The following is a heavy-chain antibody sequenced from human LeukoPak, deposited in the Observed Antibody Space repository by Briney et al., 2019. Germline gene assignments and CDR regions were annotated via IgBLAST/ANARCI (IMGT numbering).Heavy chain of an antibody. CDR3: ARLYYGSGSYYSLDY. CDR1: GYTITGYY. Sequence: ATLKLSCKASGYTITGYYMHWVRQAPGQGLEWMGWINPNSGGTNYAQKFQGRVTMTRDTSISTAYMELSRLRSDDTAVYYCARLYYGSGSYYSLDYWGQGTLVTVSS. D-gene: IGHD3-10*01. CDR2: INPNSGGT. V-gene: IGHV1-2*02. J-gene: IGHJ4*02.